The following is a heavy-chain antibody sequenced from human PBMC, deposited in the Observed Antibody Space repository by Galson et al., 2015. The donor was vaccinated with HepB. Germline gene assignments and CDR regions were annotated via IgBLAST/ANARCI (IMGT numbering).Heavy chain of an antibody. V-gene: IGHV3-23*01. D-gene: IGHD3-10*01. J-gene: IGHJ4*02. CDR2: ISGSGGST. CDR1: GFTFSSYA. Sequence: SLRLSCAASGFTFSSYAMSWVRQAPGKGLEWVSAISGSGGSTYYADSAKGRFTISRDNSKNTLYLQMNSLRAEDTAVYYCAKEGVVRGVQSCWGQGTLVTVSS. CDR3: AKEGVVRGVQSC.